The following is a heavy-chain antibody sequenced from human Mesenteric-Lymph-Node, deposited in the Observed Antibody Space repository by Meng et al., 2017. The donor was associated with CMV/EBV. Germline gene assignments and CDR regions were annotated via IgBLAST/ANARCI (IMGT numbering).Heavy chain of an antibody. CDR1: GGSISGYH. D-gene: IGHD6-13*01. CDR3: ARRGGTSSWYGAPFDY. CDR2: IYYSGGT. V-gene: IGHV4-59*01. Sequence: SETLSLTCTVSGGSISGYHWSWIRQPPGKGLEWIGYIYYSGGTNYNPSLKGRVTFSADTSKNQFSLNLSSVTAADTAVYYCARRGGTSSWYGAPFDYWGQGILVTVSS. J-gene: IGHJ4*02.